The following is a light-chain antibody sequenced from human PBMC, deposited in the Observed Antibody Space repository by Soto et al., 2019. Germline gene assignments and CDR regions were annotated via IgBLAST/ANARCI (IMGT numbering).Light chain of an antibody. V-gene: IGLV2-14*03. J-gene: IGLJ1*01. CDR2: DVS. Sequence: QSLVTQPAPLSGSPGQSITLSCTGTSHDVCGYNYVSWYQHHPGKAPKLMIYDVSNRPSGVSNRFSGSKSGNTASLGISGLQPEDEADYYCSSYRTSNTRQIVCGTGTKVTVL. CDR3: SSYRTSNTRQIV. CDR1: SHDVCGYNY.